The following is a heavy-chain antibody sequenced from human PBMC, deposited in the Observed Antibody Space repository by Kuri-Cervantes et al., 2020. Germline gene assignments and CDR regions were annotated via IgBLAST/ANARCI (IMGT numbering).Heavy chain of an antibody. Sequence: ASVKVSCKASGYTFTSYGISWVRQAPGQGLEWMGWISAYNGNTNYAQKLQGRVTMTSDTSISTAYMELSRLRSDDTAVYYCARSFRSPYCGGDCYVDYWGQGTLVTVSS. CDR1: GYTFTSYG. V-gene: IGHV1-18*01. CDR3: ARSFRSPYCGGDCYVDY. J-gene: IGHJ4*02. CDR2: ISAYNGNT. D-gene: IGHD2-21*02.